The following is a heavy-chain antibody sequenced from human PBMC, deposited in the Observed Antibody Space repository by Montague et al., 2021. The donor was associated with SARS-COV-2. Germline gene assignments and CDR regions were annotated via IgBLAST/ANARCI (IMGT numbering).Heavy chain of an antibody. J-gene: IGHJ6*02. CDR3: AKDSYYYGLGYGMDV. D-gene: IGHD3-10*01. V-gene: IGHV3-7*03. Sequence: SLRLSCAASGFTFSNIWMSWVRQAPGKGLEWVANIKPDESEKNYVDSVKGRFSISRDNSKNVLYLQMNSLRAEDTALYYCAKDSYYYGLGYGMDVWGQGTTVTVSS. CDR2: IKPDESEK. CDR1: GFTFSNIW.